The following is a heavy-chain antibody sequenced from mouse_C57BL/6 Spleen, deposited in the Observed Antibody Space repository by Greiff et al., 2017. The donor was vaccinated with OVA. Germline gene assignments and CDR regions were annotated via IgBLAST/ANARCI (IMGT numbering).Heavy chain of an antibody. CDR3: ARGDFTLWYAMDY. J-gene: IGHJ4*01. CDR2: IDPSDSET. Sequence: QVQLQQPGAELVRPGSSVKLSCKASGYTFTSYWMHWVKQRPIQGLEWIGNIDPSDSETHYNQKFKDKATLTVDKSSSTAYMQLSSLTSEDSAVYYCARGDFTLWYAMDYWGQGTSVTVSS. CDR1: GYTFTSYW. V-gene: IGHV1-52*01.